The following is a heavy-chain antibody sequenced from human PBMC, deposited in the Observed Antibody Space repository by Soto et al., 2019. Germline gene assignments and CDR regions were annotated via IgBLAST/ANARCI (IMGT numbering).Heavy chain of an antibody. J-gene: IGHJ3*02. CDR2: INPNSGGT. Sequence: APVKVSCKASGYTFTGYYTHWVRQAPGQGLEWMGWINPNSGGTNYAQKFQGWVTMTRDTSISTAYMELSRLRSDDTAVYYCARGSVVAATLDAFDIWGQGTMVAVSS. V-gene: IGHV1-2*04. CDR3: ARGSVVAATLDAFDI. D-gene: IGHD2-15*01. CDR1: GYTFTGYY.